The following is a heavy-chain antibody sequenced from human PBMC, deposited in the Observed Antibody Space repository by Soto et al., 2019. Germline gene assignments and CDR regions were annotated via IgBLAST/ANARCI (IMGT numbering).Heavy chain of an antibody. CDR1: GGTFSSYT. CDR2: IIPILGIA. D-gene: IGHD3-9*01. CDR3: ARSVPMVITTPNWYFDL. J-gene: IGHJ2*01. V-gene: IGHV1-69*02. Sequence: QVQLVQSGAEVKKPGSSVKVSCKASGGTFSSYTISWVRQAPGQGLEWMGRIIPILGIANYAQKFQGRVTITADKSTSTAYMELSSLRSEDTAVYYWARSVPMVITTPNWYFDLWGRGTLVTVSS.